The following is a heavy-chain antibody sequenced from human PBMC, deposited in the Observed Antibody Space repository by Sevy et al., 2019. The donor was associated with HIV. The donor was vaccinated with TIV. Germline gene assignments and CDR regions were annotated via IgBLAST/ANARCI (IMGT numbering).Heavy chain of an antibody. V-gene: IGHV3-11*01. J-gene: IGHJ4*02. Sequence: GGSLRLSCAASGFTFSDYYMSWIRQAPGKGLEWVSYISSSGSTIYYADSVKGRFTISRDNAKNSLYLKMNSLRAEDTAVYYGATSAQPYYYDSSGYYYGFDYWGQGTLVTVSS. CDR1: GFTFSDYY. CDR2: ISSSGSTI. D-gene: IGHD3-22*01. CDR3: ATSAQPYYYDSSGYYYGFDY.